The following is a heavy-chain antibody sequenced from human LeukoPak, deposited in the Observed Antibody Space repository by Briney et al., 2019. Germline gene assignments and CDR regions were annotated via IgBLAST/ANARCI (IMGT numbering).Heavy chain of an antibody. J-gene: IGHJ4*02. D-gene: IGHD3-22*01. Sequence: ASVKVSCKASGYTFTGYYMHWVRQAPGQGLECMGWINPNSGGTNYAQKFQGRVTMTRDTSISTAYMELSRLRSDDTAVYYCARAYYDSSGYYYFDYWGQGTLVTVSS. V-gene: IGHV1-2*02. CDR2: INPNSGGT. CDR1: GYTFTGYY. CDR3: ARAYYDSSGYYYFDY.